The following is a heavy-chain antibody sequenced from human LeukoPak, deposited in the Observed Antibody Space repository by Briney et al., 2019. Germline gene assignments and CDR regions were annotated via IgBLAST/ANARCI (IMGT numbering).Heavy chain of an antibody. CDR2: ISADGGST. CDR1: GINFADYA. J-gene: IGHJ4*02. Sequence: QSGGSLRLSCVVSGINFADYAMHWVRQPPGKGLEWVSLISADGGSTSSADSVKGRFSISRDNSKNSLYLQMNSLRSEDTAMYYCAKESGKFDYWGQGTLVAVSS. V-gene: IGHV3-43*02. CDR3: AKESGKFDY.